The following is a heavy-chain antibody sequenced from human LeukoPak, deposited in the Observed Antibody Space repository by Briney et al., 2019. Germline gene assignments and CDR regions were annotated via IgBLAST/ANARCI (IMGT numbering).Heavy chain of an antibody. CDR2: INQDGSVK. V-gene: IGHV3-7*03. J-gene: IGHJ4*02. CDR1: GFTFSSYW. D-gene: IGHD3-9*01. CDR3: AKDLNYDILTEADY. Sequence: GGSLTLSCSASGFTFSSYWMSWVRQPPGKGLEWVANINQDGSVKYHVDSVKGRFTISRDNARNSLYLQMNSLRAEDTAVYYCAKDLNYDILTEADYWGQGTLVTVSS.